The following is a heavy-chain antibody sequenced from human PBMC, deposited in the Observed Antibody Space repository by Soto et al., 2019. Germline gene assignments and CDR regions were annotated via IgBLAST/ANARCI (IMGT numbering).Heavy chain of an antibody. D-gene: IGHD5-18*01. Sequence: GESLKISCKGSVYSFTSYWISWVRQMPGKGLEWMGRIDPSDSYTNYSPSFQGHVTISADKSISTAYLQWSSLKASDTAMYYCARQENAAQLSSYCYYGMDVWGQGNTVTVS. J-gene: IGHJ6*02. CDR1: VYSFTSYW. CDR2: IDPSDSYT. CDR3: ARQENAAQLSSYCYYGMDV. V-gene: IGHV5-10-1*01.